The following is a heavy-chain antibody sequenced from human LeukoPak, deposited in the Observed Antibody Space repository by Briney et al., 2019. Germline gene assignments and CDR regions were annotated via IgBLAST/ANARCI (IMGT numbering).Heavy chain of an antibody. D-gene: IGHD6-19*01. V-gene: IGHV3-21*01. J-gene: IGHJ4*02. CDR3: AKDRRAGYSSGWLLTVGY. CDR2: ISSSSSNI. Sequence: GGSLRLSCKVSGFTFNTYTMNWVRQAPGKGLEWVSSISSSSSNIYYADSVKGRFTISRDNAKNSLYLQMNSLTVEDTAVYYCAKDRRAGYSSGWLLTVGYWGQGTLVTVSS. CDR1: GFTFNTYT.